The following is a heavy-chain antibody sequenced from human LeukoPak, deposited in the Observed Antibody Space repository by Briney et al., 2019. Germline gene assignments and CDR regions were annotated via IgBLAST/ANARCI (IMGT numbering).Heavy chain of an antibody. D-gene: IGHD2-21*02. V-gene: IGHV3-7*03. Sequence: GRSLRLSCAASEFTFGRVWITWGRQAAGNGLEWGANISRDGSKSAFVDSVKGRFTISRDKAKNFLYLQRNCLRSEAPAVSFCARPSSPYWGDDRHVDASALWGQGTMVTVSS. J-gene: IGHJ3*01. CDR1: EFTFGRVW. CDR2: ISRDGSKS. CDR3: ARPSSPYWGDDRHVDASAL.